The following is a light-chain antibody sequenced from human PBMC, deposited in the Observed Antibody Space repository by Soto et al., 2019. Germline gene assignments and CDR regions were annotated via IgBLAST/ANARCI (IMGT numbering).Light chain of an antibody. CDR1: QSVSSSY. CDR2: GAS. J-gene: IGKJ1*01. Sequence: EIVLTQSPGTLSLSPGERATLSCRASQSVSSSYLAWYQQKAGQAPRLLIYGASSRATGIPDRFSGSGSGTDFTLTISRLEPEDFAVYYCQQFGSSRTFGQGTKWIS. V-gene: IGKV3-20*01. CDR3: QQFGSSRT.